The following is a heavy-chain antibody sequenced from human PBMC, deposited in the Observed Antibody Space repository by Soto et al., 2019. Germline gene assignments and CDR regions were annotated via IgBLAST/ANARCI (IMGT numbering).Heavy chain of an antibody. D-gene: IGHD3-22*01. CDR1: GFTVSSNY. V-gene: IGHV3-53*01. J-gene: IGHJ4*02. CDR3: ARISSYDSSGPFFDY. Sequence: GGSLRLSCAASGFTVSSNYMSWARQAPGKGLEWVSVIYSGGSTYYADSVKGRFTISRDNSKNTLYLQMNSLRAEDTAVYYCARISSYDSSGPFFDYWGQGTLVTVSS. CDR2: IYSGGST.